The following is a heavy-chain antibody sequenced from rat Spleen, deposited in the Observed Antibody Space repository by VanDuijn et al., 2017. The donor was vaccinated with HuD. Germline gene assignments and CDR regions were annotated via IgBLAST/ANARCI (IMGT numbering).Heavy chain of an antibody. CDR1: GFTFRDYY. J-gene: IGHJ1*01. V-gene: IGHV5-22*01. CDR3: TREETLYWYFDF. CDR2: IGYEGSNV. Sequence: EVQLVESGGGLVQPGRSMKLSCAASGFTFRDYYMAWVRQAPKKGLEWVASIGYEGSNVYYGDSVKGRFTISRDNAESTLYLQMNSLRSEDTATYYCTREETLYWYFDFWGPGTMVTVSS. D-gene: IGHD3-4*01.